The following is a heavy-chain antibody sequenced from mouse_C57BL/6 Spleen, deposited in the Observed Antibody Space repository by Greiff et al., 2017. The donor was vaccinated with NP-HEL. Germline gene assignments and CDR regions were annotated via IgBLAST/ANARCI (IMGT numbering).Heavy chain of an antibody. CDR1: GYTFTGYW. CDR3: ERNHYYDSSDY. Sequence: QVQLQQPGAELVKPGASVKMSCKASGYTFTGYWITWVKQRPGHGLEWIGDIYPGSGSTYYNEKFKSKATLTVDTSSSTAYMQLSSLTSEDAAVYYCERNHYYDSSDYWGQGTTLTVSS. J-gene: IGHJ2*01. V-gene: IGHV1-55*01. CDR2: IYPGSGST. D-gene: IGHD1-1*01.